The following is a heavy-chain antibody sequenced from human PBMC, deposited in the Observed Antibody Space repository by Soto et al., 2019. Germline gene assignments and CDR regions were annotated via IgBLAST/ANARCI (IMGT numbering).Heavy chain of an antibody. Sequence: SVKDSCKASGGTFSSYSISWVGQAPGQGLEWMGGSIPLFGTANYAQKFQGRVTITADKSTSTAYMELSSLRSEDGAVYYCARCGAGWDYTSRMAVWGQATTVPVSS. CDR1: GGTFSSYS. J-gene: IGHJ6*02. D-gene: IGHD4-4*01. CDR3: ARCGAGWDYTSRMAV. CDR2: SIPLFGTA. V-gene: IGHV1-69*06.